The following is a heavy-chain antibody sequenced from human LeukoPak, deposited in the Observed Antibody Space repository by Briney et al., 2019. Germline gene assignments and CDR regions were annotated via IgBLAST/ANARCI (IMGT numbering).Heavy chain of an antibody. J-gene: IGHJ4*02. CDR3: ARGGYYYFDY. CDR2: ISSSGSTI. D-gene: IGHD3-22*01. Sequence: GGSLRLSCAASGFTFSSYEMNWVRQAPGKGLEWVLYISSSGSTIYYADSVKGRFTISRDNAKNSLYLQMNSLRAEDTAVYYCARGGYYYFDYWGQGTLVTVSS. V-gene: IGHV3-48*03. CDR1: GFTFSSYE.